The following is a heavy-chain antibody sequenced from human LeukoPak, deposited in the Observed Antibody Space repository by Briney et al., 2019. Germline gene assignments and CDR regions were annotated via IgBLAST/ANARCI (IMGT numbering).Heavy chain of an antibody. D-gene: IGHD4-17*01. CDR2: INPNSGGT. Sequence: ASVKVSCKASGYTFTGYYMHWVRQAPGQGLEWMGFINPNSGGTNYAQKFQGRVTMTRDTSISTAYMEMSRLRSDDTAVYYCARDGRDYGDYDWFDPWGQGTLVTVSS. J-gene: IGHJ5*02. V-gene: IGHV1-2*02. CDR3: ARDGRDYGDYDWFDP. CDR1: GYTFTGYY.